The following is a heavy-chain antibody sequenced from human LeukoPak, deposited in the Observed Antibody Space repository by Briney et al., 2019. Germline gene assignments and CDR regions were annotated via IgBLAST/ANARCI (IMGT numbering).Heavy chain of an antibody. CDR2: ISYDGSNK. D-gene: IGHD3-10*01. J-gene: IGHJ6*04. CDR1: GFTFSSYG. Sequence: GGSLRLSCAASGFTFSSYGMHWVRQAPGKGLEWVAVISYDGSNKYYADSVKGRFTISRDNSENTLYLQMNSLRAEDTAVYYCAKSLSRGSGSYYSSYSYFGMDVWGKGTTVTVSS. CDR3: AKSLSRGSGSYYSSYSYFGMDV. V-gene: IGHV3-30*18.